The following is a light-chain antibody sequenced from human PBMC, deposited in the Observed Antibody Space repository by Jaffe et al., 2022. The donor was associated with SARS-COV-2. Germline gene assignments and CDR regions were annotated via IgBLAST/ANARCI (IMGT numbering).Light chain of an antibody. Sequence: EIVMTQSPATLSVSPGERATLSCRASQSVSSHLGWYQQKPGQAPRLLIYGASTRATGIPARFSGSGSGTEFTLTISSLQSEDFAVYYCQQYNGWPTFGQGTKVEIK. CDR3: QQYNGWPT. CDR1: QSVSSH. CDR2: GAS. J-gene: IGKJ1*01. V-gene: IGKV3-15*01.